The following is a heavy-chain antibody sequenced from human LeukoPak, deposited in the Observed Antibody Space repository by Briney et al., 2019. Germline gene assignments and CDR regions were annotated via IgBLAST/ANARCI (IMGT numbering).Heavy chain of an antibody. CDR3: ARNLSYNYYGSGSYYTAIDY. CDR2: ISSSSSYI. D-gene: IGHD3-10*01. Sequence: GGSLRLSCAASGFTFSSYSMNWVRQAPGKGLEWVSSISSSSSYIYYADSVKGRFTISRDNAKNSLYLQMNSLRAEDTAVYYCARNLSYNYYGSGSYYTAIDYWGQGTLVTVSS. CDR1: GFTFSSYS. V-gene: IGHV3-21*01. J-gene: IGHJ4*02.